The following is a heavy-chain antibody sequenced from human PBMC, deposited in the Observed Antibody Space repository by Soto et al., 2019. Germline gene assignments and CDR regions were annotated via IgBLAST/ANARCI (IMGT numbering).Heavy chain of an antibody. CDR1: GDSVSSNSAA. CDR2: TYYRSKWYN. J-gene: IGHJ5*02. Sequence: PSQTLSLTCAISGDSVSSNSAAWNWIRQSPSRGLEWLGRTYYRSKWYNDYAVSVKSRITINPDTSKNQFSLQLNSVTPADTAVYYCARGVRGDIVVVPAARESRWFDPWGQGTLVTVSS. CDR3: ARGVRGDIVVVPAARESRWFDP. V-gene: IGHV6-1*01. D-gene: IGHD2-2*01.